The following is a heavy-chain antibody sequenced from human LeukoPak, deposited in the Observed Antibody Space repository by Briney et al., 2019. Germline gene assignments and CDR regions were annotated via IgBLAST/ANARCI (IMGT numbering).Heavy chain of an antibody. V-gene: IGHV1-2*02. CDR2: INPNSGGT. J-gene: IGHJ5*02. CDR3: ARDPSSSWYKAYNWFDP. CDR1: GYTFTGYY. D-gene: IGHD6-13*01. Sequence: GASVKVSCKASGYTFTGYYMHWVRQAPGQGLEWMGWINPNSGGTNYAQKFQGRVTMTRDTSISTAYMELSRLRSDDTAVYYCARDPSSSWYKAYNWFDPWGQGTLVTVSS.